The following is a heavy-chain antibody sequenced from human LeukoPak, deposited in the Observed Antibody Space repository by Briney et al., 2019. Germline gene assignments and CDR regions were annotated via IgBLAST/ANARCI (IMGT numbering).Heavy chain of an antibody. CDR2: IYYSGST. J-gene: IGHJ4*02. CDR1: GGSISSYY. D-gene: IGHD6-6*01. V-gene: IGHV4-59*01. CDR3: ASCIAARCDY. Sequence: SETLSLTCTVSGGSISSYYWSWIRQPPGKGLEWIGYIYYSGSTNYNPSLKSRVTISVDTSKNQFSLKLSSVTAADTAVYYCASCIAARCDYWGQGTLVTVSS.